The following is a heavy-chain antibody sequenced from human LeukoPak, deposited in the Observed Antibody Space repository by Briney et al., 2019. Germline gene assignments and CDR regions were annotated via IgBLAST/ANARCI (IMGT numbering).Heavy chain of an antibody. J-gene: IGHJ3*02. D-gene: IGHD2-8*01. CDR3: AADSVSWAAFDI. Sequence: ASVKVSCKASGFTFTSPAMQWVRQARGQRLEWIGWIVVGSGNTNYAQKFQERVTITRDMSTSTAYMELSSLRSEDTAVYYCAADSVSWAAFDIWGQGTMVTVSS. CDR1: GFTFTSPA. V-gene: IGHV1-58*02. CDR2: IVVGSGNT.